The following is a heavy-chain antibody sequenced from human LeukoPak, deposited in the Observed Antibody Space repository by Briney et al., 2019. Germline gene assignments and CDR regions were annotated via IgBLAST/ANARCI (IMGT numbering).Heavy chain of an antibody. D-gene: IGHD5-24*01. CDR2: IYYSGST. V-gene: IGHV4-59*01. CDR1: GASISGYY. CDR3: ARGDGYNRY. J-gene: IGHJ4*02. Sequence: SETLSLTCTVSGASISGYYWSWIRQPPGKGLEWIGYIYYSGSTNYNPSLKSRVTISVDTSKNQFPLKLSSVTAADTAVYYCARGDGYNRYWGQGTPVTVSS.